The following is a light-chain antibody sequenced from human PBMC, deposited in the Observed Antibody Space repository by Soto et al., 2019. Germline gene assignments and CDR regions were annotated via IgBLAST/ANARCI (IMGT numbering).Light chain of an antibody. CDR1: QSISSSY. J-gene: IGKJ2*01. CDR2: GVS. CDR3: QQYGRSPYT. V-gene: IGKV3-20*01. Sequence: EIVLTQSPGTLSLSPGERATLSCRASQSISSSYLAWYQQKPGQAPRLVIHGVSTRATGVPDRFSGSGSGTDFTLTISRLELEDFAVYYCQQYGRSPYTFGQGTKLEIK.